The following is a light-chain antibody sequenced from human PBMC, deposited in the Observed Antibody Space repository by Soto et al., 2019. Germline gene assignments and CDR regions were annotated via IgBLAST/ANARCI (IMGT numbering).Light chain of an antibody. CDR1: SSDVGGYNY. Sequence: QSALTQPASVSGSPGQSITISCTGTSSDVGGYNYVSWYQQHPGKAPKLMIYEVSNRPSGVSNRFSGSKSGNTASLTISGLQAEDEADYYCSSYTSSSIPYVFGPGTKLTVL. V-gene: IGLV2-14*01. CDR2: EVS. CDR3: SSYTSSSIPYV. J-gene: IGLJ1*01.